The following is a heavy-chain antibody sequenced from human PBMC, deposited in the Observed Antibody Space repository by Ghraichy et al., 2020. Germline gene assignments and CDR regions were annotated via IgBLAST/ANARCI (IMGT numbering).Heavy chain of an antibody. CDR1: GFTFSSYS. CDR3: AREGSQLWLRGKLDY. V-gene: IGHV3-21*01. CDR2: ISSSSSYI. D-gene: IGHD5-18*01. J-gene: IGHJ4*02. Sequence: GSLRLSCAASGFTFSSYSMNWVRQAPGKGLEWVSSISSSSSYIYYADSVKGRFTISRDNAKNSLYLQMNSLRAEDTAVYYCAREGSQLWLRGKLDYWGQGTLVTVSS.